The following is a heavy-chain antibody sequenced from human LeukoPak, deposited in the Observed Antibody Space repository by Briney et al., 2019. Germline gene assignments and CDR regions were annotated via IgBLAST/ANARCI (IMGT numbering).Heavy chain of an antibody. CDR1: GLTVSSNY. V-gene: IGHV3-53*01. J-gene: IGHJ4*02. Sequence: GGSLRLSCAASGLTVSSNYMSWVRQAPGKGLEWVSVIYSGGSTYYADSVKGRFTISRDNSKNTLYLQMNSLRAEDTAVYYCARRGGLTIFGVVMEYYFDYWGQGTLVTVSS. CDR2: IYSGGST. CDR3: ARRGGLTIFGVVMEYYFDY. D-gene: IGHD3-3*01.